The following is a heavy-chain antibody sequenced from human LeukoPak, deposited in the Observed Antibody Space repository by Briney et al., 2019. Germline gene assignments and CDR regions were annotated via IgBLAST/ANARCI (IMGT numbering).Heavy chain of an antibody. CDR3: ARDNTPYYYGSGSYLYFDY. CDR2: ISGSGGST. V-gene: IGHV3-23*01. J-gene: IGHJ4*02. Sequence: PGGSLRLSCAASGFTFSSYAMSWVRQAPGKGLEWVSAISGSGGSTYYADSVKGRFTISRDNSKNTLYLQMNSLRAEDTAVYYCARDNTPYYYGSGSYLYFDYWGQGTLVTVSS. CDR1: GFTFSSYA. D-gene: IGHD3-10*01.